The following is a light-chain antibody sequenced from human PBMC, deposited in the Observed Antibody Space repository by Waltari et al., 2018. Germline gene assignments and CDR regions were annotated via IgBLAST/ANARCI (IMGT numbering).Light chain of an antibody. CDR3: QQYDNWPPYT. CDR1: QSVSSN. Sequence: EIVMTQSPATLSVSPGERATLSCRASQSVSSNLAWYQRKPGQAPRLLIYGAATRATGIPARFSGRGSGTEFTLTISSLQSEDFAVYYCQQYDNWPPYTFGQGTKLEIK. J-gene: IGKJ2*01. V-gene: IGKV3-15*01. CDR2: GAA.